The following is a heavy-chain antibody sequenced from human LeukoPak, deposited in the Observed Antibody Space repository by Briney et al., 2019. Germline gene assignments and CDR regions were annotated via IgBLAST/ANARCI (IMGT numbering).Heavy chain of an antibody. V-gene: IGHV1-18*04. J-gene: IGHJ4*02. CDR1: GYTFTGYY. Sequence: ASVKVSCKASGYTFTGYYIHWVRQAPGQGLEWMGWIGTYNGDTNYAQKLQGRVTMTTDTSTSTAYMELRSLRSDDTAVYYCARDLSTLSPRRFAYWGQGTLVTVSS. D-gene: IGHD2/OR15-2a*01. CDR3: ARDLSTLSPRRFAY. CDR2: IGTYNGDT.